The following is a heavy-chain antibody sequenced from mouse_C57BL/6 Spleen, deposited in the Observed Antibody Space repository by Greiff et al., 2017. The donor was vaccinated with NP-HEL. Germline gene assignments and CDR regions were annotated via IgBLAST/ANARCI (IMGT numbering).Heavy chain of an antibody. CDR1: GFNIKDDY. Sequence: DVQLQESGAELVRPGASVKLSCTASGFNIKDDYMHWVKQRPEQGLEWIGWIDPENGDTEYASKFQGKATITADTSSNTAYLQLSSLTSEDTAVYYCTTQLGRDAYWGQGTLVTVSA. CDR3: TTQLGRDAY. J-gene: IGHJ3*01. D-gene: IGHD4-1*02. CDR2: IDPENGDT. V-gene: IGHV14-4*01.